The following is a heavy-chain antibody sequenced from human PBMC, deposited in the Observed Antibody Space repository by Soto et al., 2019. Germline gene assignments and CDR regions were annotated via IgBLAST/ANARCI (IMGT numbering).Heavy chain of an antibody. CDR1: GFTFSNAW. V-gene: IGHV3-15*07. J-gene: IGHJ4*02. D-gene: IGHD6-13*01. CDR3: TTAGENGWHMAAAGTDGGFDY. Sequence: GGSLRLSCAASGFTFSNAWMNWVRQAPGKGLEWVGRIKSKTDGGTTDYAAPVKGRFTISRDDSKNTLYLQMNSLKTEDTAVYYCTTAGENGWHMAAAGTDGGFDYWGQGTLVTVSS. CDR2: IKSKTDGGTT.